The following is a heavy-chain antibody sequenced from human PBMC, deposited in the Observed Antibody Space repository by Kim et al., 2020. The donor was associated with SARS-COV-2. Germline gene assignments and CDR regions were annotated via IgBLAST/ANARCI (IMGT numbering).Heavy chain of an antibody. Sequence: GGSLRLSCAASGFTFGIYAMSWARQAPGKGLEWVSTISDSGRNTHYADSVKGRFTISRDNSMNTLYLQMNSLRAEDMAVYYCDASDYWGQGTLVTVSS. CDR1: GFTFGIYA. J-gene: IGHJ4*02. CDR3: DASDY. V-gene: IGHV3-23*01. CDR2: ISDSGRNT.